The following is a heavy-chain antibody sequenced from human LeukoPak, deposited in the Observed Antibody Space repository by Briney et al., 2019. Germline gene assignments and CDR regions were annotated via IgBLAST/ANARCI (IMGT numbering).Heavy chain of an antibody. CDR2: IYHSGST. CDR3: ARHDPIVGTPDAFDI. CDR1: GGSISSYY. V-gene: IGHV4-59*08. Sequence: SETLSLTCTVSGGSISSYYWSWIRQPPGKGLEWIGSIYHSGSTNYSPSLKSRVTISLDTSKNQFSLKLSSVTAADTAVYYCARHDPIVGTPDAFDIWGQGTMVTVSS. D-gene: IGHD1-26*01. J-gene: IGHJ3*02.